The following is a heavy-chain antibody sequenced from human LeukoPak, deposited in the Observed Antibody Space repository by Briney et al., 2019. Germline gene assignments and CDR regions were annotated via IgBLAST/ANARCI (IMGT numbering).Heavy chain of an antibody. CDR3: ARVRGGGFRTADS. CDR2: ILEDGSYQ. J-gene: IGHJ4*02. D-gene: IGHD1-14*01. Sequence: PGGSLRLSCVASGFTFSNYIMHWVRQAPGKGLDWVAVILEDGSYQFYADSVKGRFSISRDNSKNILLLQMNSLRGEDTAMYYCARVRGGGFRTADSWGQGTLVTVSS. V-gene: IGHV3-30*03. CDR1: GFTFSNYI.